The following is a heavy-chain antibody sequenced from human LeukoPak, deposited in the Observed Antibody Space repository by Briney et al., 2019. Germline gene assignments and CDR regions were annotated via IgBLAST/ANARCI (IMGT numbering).Heavy chain of an antibody. J-gene: IGHJ4*02. CDR3: ARLVGATTVDY. CDR2: ISSSSSYI. CDR1: GFTVSSNY. Sequence: PGGSLRLSCAASGFTVSSNYMSWVRQAPGKGLEWVSSISSSSSYIYYADSVKGRFTISRDNAKNSLYLQMNSLRAEDTAVYYCARLVGATTVDYWGQGTLVTVSS. D-gene: IGHD1-26*01. V-gene: IGHV3-21*01.